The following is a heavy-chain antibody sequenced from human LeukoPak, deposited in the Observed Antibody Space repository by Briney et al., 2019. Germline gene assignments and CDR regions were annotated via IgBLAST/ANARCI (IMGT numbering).Heavy chain of an antibody. CDR3: ALLPTYRRDPTYDAFDI. J-gene: IGHJ3*02. CDR2: ISYDGSNK. Sequence: GGSLRLSCAASGFTFSSYAMHWVRQAPGKGLEWVAVISYDGSNKYYADSVKGRFTISRDDSKNTLYPQMNSLRAQDSAVYYCALLPTYRRDPTYDAFDIWGQGTMVTVSS. V-gene: IGHV3-30-3*01. CDR1: GFTFSSYA. D-gene: IGHD3-10*01.